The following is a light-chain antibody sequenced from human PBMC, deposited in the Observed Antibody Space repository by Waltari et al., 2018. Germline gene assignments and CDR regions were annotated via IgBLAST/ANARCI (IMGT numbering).Light chain of an antibody. CDR3: QQYNSYSRWT. Sequence: DIQMTQSPSSLSASVGDRVTITCRASQSISSYLNWYQQKPGKAPKLLIYAASSLQSGVPSRFSGSGSGTDFTLTISSLQPEDFATYYCQQYNSYSRWTFGQGTKVEIK. CDR2: AAS. V-gene: IGKV1-39*01. J-gene: IGKJ1*01. CDR1: QSISSY.